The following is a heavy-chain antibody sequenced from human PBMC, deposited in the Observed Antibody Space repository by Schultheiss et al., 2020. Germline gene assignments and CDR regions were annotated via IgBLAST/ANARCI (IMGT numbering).Heavy chain of an antibody. CDR1: GGSVSSGSYY. Sequence: SQTLSLTCTVSGGSVSSGSYYWSWIRQPPGKGLEWIGYIYYSGSTNYNPSLKSRVTISVDTSKNQFSLKLSSVTAADTAVYYCARSSPGYSSSLYYYYGMDVWGQGTTVTVYS. V-gene: IGHV4-61*01. J-gene: IGHJ6*02. CDR2: IYYSGST. D-gene: IGHD6-6*01. CDR3: ARSSPGYSSSLYYYYGMDV.